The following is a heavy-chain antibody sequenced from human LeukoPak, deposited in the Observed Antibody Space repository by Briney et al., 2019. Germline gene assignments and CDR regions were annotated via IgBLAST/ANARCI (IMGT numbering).Heavy chain of an antibody. J-gene: IGHJ4*02. V-gene: IGHV4-59*08. Sequence: PSETLSLTCTVSGGSISSYYWSWIRQPPGKGLEWIGYIYYSGSTNYNHSLKSRVTISVDTSKNQFSLKLSSVTAADTAVYYCARHGGNYYGSGSHHFDYWGQGTLVTVSS. CDR2: IYYSGST. CDR3: ARHGGNYYGSGSHHFDY. D-gene: IGHD3-10*01. CDR1: GGSISSYY.